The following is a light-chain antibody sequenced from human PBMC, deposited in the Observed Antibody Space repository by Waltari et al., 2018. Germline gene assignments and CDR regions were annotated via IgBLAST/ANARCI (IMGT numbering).Light chain of an antibody. Sequence: QPVLTQPPPASASLGASVPLTCPLSSGHSNYKVDWYQQRPGKGPRFVMRVGTGGIVGSKGDGIPDRFSVLGSGLNRYLTIKNIQEEDESDYHCGADHGSGSNFVWVFGGGTKLTVL. J-gene: IGLJ3*02. CDR2: VGTGGIVG. CDR1: SGHSNYK. V-gene: IGLV9-49*01. CDR3: GADHGSGSNFVWV.